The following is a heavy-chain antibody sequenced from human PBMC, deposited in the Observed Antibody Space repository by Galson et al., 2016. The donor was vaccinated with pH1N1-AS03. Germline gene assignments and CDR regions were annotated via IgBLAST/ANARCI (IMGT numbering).Heavy chain of an antibody. J-gene: IGHJ3*02. CDR1: GSILSRYW. V-gene: IGHV5-51*01. CDR3: ARQKYCSGGSCFLYYDAFDM. D-gene: IGHD2-15*01. CDR2: IWPADSDT. Sequence: QSGAEVKKPGESLKISCQASGSILSRYWIGWVRQRPGKGLEWMGIIWPADSDTKYSPSFQGQVTISVDTSLNTAYLQWSSLEASDTAMYFCARQKYCSGGSCFLYYDAFDMWGQGTLVTVSS.